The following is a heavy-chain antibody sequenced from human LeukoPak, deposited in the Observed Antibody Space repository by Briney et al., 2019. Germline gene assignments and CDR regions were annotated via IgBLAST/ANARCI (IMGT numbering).Heavy chain of an antibody. CDR3: ARGRGEQDY. J-gene: IGHJ4*02. V-gene: IGHV3-66*01. Sequence: GSLRLSCAASGFIFTDYWMHWVRQAPGEGLVWVSVIYSGGSTYYADSVKGRFTISRDNSKNTLYLQMNSLRAEDTAVYYCARGRGEQDYWGQGTLVTVSS. CDR1: GFIFTDYW. CDR2: IYSGGST. D-gene: IGHD1/OR15-1a*01.